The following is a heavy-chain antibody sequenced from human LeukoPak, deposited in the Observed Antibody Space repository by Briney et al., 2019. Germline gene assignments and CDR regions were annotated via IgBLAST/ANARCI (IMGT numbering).Heavy chain of an antibody. D-gene: IGHD3-10*01. Sequence: GGSLRLSCAASGFTFSSYSMNWVRQAPGKGLEWVGRIKSKTDGGTTDYAAPVKGRFTISRDDSKNTLYLQMSSLKTEDTAVYYCTTDPNTMVRGVTFDYWGQGTLVTVSS. CDR2: IKSKTDGGTT. CDR1: GFTFSSYS. V-gene: IGHV3-15*07. J-gene: IGHJ4*02. CDR3: TTDPNTMVRGVTFDY.